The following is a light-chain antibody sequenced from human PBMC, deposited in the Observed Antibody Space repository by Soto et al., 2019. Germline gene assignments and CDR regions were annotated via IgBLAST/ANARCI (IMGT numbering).Light chain of an antibody. CDR3: SSYTGGNPSYV. CDR2: DVT. J-gene: IGLJ1*01. CDR1: SSDVGGYDY. V-gene: IGLV2-8*01. Sequence: QSALTQPPSASGSPGQSVTISCTGTSSDVGGYDYVSWYQQHPGKAPKLMIYDVTIRPSGVSDRFSGSKSGNTASLTVSGLQAEYEADYYCSSYTGGNPSYVFGTGTKVTVL.